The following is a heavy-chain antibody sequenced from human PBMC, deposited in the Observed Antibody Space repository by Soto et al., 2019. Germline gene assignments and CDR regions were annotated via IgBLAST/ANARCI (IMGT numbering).Heavy chain of an antibody. V-gene: IGHV3-11*01. Sequence: PWGSLRLSRAASGFPFSDYYMSWIRPAQGKGLEWVSYISSSGSTIYYADSVKGRFTISRDNAKNSLYLQMNSLRAEDTAVYYCASQEGYYYYYYMDGWGKGTTVTVSS. CDR3: ASQEGYYYYYYMDG. CDR1: GFPFSDYY. CDR2: ISSSGSTI. J-gene: IGHJ6*03.